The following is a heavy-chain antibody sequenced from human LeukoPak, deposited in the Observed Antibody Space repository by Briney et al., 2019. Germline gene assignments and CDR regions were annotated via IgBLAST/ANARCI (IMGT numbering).Heavy chain of an antibody. CDR1: GFTFSSYS. V-gene: IGHV3-48*01. CDR3: VRESITGHRDFDY. D-gene: IGHD1-14*01. CDR2: ISSGSRTI. Sequence: GGSLRLSCAASGFTFSSYSMNWVRQAPGRGLEWVSYISSGSRTIYYADSVQGRFTVSRDNVKNLLFLQMNSLRVGDTAVYYCVRESITGHRDFDYWGQGILDTVSS. J-gene: IGHJ4*02.